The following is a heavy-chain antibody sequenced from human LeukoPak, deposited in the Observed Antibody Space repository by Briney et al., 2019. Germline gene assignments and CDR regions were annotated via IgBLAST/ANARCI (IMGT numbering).Heavy chain of an antibody. D-gene: IGHD6-19*01. J-gene: IGHJ4*02. CDR2: TNAGNGNT. CDR1: GYTFTSYA. CDR3: ARGPYSSGWSPTYFDY. Sequence: GASVKVSCKASGYTFTSYAMHWVRQAPGQRLEWMGWTNAGNGNTKYSQKFQGRVTITRDTSASTAYMELSSLRSEDTAVYYCARGPYSSGWSPTYFDYWGQGTLVTVSS. V-gene: IGHV1-3*01.